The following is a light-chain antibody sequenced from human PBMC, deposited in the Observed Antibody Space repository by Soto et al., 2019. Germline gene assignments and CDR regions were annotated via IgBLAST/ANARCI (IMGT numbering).Light chain of an antibody. CDR1: QSIASH. CDR2: DAS. CDR3: QPRSNWPLT. Sequence: EIVLTQSPATLSLSPGERATLSCRASQSIASHLAWYQQIPGQAPRLLIYDASSMATGIPARFSGSGSGTDFTLSISSLEPEDFAVYYCQPRSNWPLTFGGGTKVEIK. V-gene: IGKV3-11*01. J-gene: IGKJ4*01.